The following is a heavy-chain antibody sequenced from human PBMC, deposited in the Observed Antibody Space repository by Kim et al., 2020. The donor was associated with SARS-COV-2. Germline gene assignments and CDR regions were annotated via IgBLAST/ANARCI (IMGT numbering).Heavy chain of an antibody. Sequence: SVKVSCKASGDTSTTYIISWVRQAPGQGLEWMGGIIPTFSTTFYAQKFQDRVTITADGSTSTVYMELSSLRSEDPALYYCAKSTTFVYWYFDLWGRGTLVSVSS. D-gene: IGHD1-1*01. CDR3: AKSTTFVYWYFDL. J-gene: IGHJ2*01. CDR2: IIPTFSTT. CDR1: GDTSTTYI. V-gene: IGHV1-69*13.